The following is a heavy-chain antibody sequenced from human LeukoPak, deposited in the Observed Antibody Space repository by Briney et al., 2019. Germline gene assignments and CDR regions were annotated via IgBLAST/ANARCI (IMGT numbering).Heavy chain of an antibody. CDR3: ASLKYDFWSGYYSDY. J-gene: IGHJ4*02. V-gene: IGHV4-61*02. CDR1: GGSISSGSYY. Sequence: PSETLSLTCTASGGSISSGSYYWSRIRQPAGKGLEWIGRIYTSGSTNYNPSLKSRVTISIDTSKNQFSLKLSSVTAADTAVYYCASLKYDFWSGYYSDYWGQGTLVTVSS. D-gene: IGHD3-3*01. CDR2: IYTSGST.